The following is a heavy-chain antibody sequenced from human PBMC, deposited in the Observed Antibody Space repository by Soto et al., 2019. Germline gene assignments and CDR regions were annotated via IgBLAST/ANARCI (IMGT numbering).Heavy chain of an antibody. D-gene: IGHD1-20*01. CDR1: GGSISSVDDF. V-gene: IGHV4-30-4*01. J-gene: IGHJ6*02. CDR3: ARDRAKWKDYYYYGMDV. Sequence: PSETLSLTCTVSGGSISSVDDFWTWIRQPPGKGLEWIGYIYYSGSTYYNPSLKSRLTMSVDTSKNQFSLKLSSVTAADTAVYYCARDRAKWKDYYYYGMDVWGQGTTVTVSS. CDR2: IYYSGST.